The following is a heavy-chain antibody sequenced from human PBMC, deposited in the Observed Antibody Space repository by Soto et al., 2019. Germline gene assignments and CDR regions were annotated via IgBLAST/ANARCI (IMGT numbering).Heavy chain of an antibody. J-gene: IGHJ5*02. CDR3: ARGVGSGTYYNQYNWFDP. CDR1: GYTFTGYY. D-gene: IGHD3-10*01. V-gene: IGHV1-2*04. Sequence: ASVKVSCKASGYTFTGYYMHCVRQAPGQGLEWMGWINPNSGGTNYAQKFQGWVTMTTDTSTSTAYMELRSLGSDDTAVYYCARGVGSGTYYNQYNWFDPWGQGTLVTVSS. CDR2: INPNSGGT.